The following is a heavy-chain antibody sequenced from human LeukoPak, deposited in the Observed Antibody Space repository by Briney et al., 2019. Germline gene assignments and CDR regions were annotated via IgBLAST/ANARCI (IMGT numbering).Heavy chain of an antibody. CDR2: IYYSGST. V-gene: IGHV4-59*01. CDR3: ARAGDFWSGYSWFDP. J-gene: IGHJ5*02. CDR1: GGSISSYY. D-gene: IGHD3-3*01. Sequence: SETLSLTCTVSGGSISSYYWSWIRQPPGKGLEWIGYIYYSGSTNYNPSLKSRVTISVDTSKNQFSLKLSSVTAADTAVYYCARAGDFWSGYSWFDPWGQGTLVTVAS.